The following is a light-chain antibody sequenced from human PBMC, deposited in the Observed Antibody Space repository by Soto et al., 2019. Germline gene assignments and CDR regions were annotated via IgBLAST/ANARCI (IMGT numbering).Light chain of an antibody. Sequence: DIVMTQSPDSLAASLGERATINCKSSQSVFHTSKSKNYLAWYQQKPGQPPKLLIYWASTREFGVPDRFSGSGSGTDFTLTISRLEPEDFAVYYCQQFGGSSWTFGQGTKVEIK. CDR1: QSVFHTSKSKNY. J-gene: IGKJ1*01. CDR3: QQFGGSSWT. CDR2: WAS. V-gene: IGKV4-1*01.